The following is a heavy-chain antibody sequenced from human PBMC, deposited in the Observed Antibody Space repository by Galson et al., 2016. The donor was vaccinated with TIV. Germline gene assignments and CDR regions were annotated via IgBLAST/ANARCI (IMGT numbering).Heavy chain of an antibody. CDR3: ASGNASRWTFDI. D-gene: IGHD6-13*01. CDR1: GYTFTRYY. V-gene: IGHV1-46*01. CDR2: MNPSGGGT. J-gene: IGHJ3*02. Sequence: SVKVSCKASGYTFTRYYIHWVRQAPGQGLEWMGAMNPSGGGTNHAQNFQGRVTLTRDTSTTTVYMELSTLRSEDPAVYYCASGNASRWTFDIWGQGTMVTVSS.